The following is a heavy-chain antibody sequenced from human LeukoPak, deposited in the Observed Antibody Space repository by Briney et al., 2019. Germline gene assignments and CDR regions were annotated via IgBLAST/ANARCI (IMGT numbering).Heavy chain of an antibody. V-gene: IGHV4-34*01. D-gene: IGHD6-19*01. J-gene: IGHJ4*02. CDR3: ARHSSGWLPHFDY. CDR2: INHSGST. CDR1: GGSFSGYY. Sequence: SETLSLTCAVYGGSFSGYYWSWIRQPPGKGLEWIGEINHSGSTNYNPSLKSRVTISVDTSKNQFSLKLSSVTAADTAVYYCARHSSGWLPHFDYWGQGTLVTVSS.